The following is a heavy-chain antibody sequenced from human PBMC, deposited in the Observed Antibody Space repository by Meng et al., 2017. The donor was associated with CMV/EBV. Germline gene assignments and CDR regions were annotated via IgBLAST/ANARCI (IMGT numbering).Heavy chain of an antibody. CDR3: AKDPSFEYSSSFDY. Sequence: GESLKISCAASGFTFSSYAMSWVRQAPGKGLEWVSAISGSGGSTYYADSVKGRFTISRDNSKNTLYLQMNSLRAEDTAVYYCAKDPSFEYSSSFDYWGQGTLVIVSS. J-gene: IGHJ4*02. D-gene: IGHD6-6*01. V-gene: IGHV3-23*01. CDR2: ISGSGGST. CDR1: GFTFSSYA.